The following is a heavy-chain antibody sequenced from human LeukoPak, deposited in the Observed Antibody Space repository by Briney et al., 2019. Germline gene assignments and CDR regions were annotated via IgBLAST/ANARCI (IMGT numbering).Heavy chain of an antibody. CDR3: ARVLDYYDSSGYPEYFQH. J-gene: IGHJ1*01. CDR2: INPNSGNT. Sequence: ASVKVSCKASGYTFTGYYMHWVRQAPGQGLEWMGWINPNSGNTGYAQKFQGRVTMTRNTSISTAYMELSSLRSEDTAVYYCARVLDYYDSSGYPEYFQHWGQGTLVTVSS. V-gene: IGHV1-8*02. CDR1: GYTFTGYY. D-gene: IGHD3-22*01.